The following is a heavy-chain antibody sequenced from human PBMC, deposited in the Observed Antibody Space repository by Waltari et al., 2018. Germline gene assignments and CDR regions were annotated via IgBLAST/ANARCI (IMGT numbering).Heavy chain of an antibody. J-gene: IGHJ5*02. CDR2: IIPSLGIA. D-gene: IGHD2-2*02. V-gene: IGHV1-69*08. CDR1: GGTFSSYT. Sequence: QVQLVQSGAEVKKPGSSVTVSCKASGGTFSSYTISWVRQAPGQGLECMGRIIPSLGIANYAQKFQGRVTITADKSTSTAYMELSSLRAEDTAVYYCAREPAIGNWFDPWGQGTLVIVSS. CDR3: AREPAIGNWFDP.